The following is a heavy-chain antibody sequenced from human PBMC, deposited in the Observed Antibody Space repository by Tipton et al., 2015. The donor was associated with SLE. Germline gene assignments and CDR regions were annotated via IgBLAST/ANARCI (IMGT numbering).Heavy chain of an antibody. CDR3: ASSLLWFGAPSYFDY. CDR1: GFTFNTYA. CDR2: ISYDGSNK. V-gene: IGHV3-30*04. J-gene: IGHJ4*02. D-gene: IGHD3-10*01. Sequence: SLRLSCAASGFTFNTYAMHWVRQAPVKGLEWVAIISYDGSNKYYADSVKGRFTISRDNSKNTLYLQMNSLRAEDTAVYYCASSLLWFGAPSYFDYWGQGTLVTVSS.